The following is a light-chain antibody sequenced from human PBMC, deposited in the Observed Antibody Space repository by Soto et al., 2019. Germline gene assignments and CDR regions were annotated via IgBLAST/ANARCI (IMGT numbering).Light chain of an antibody. CDR1: SSNIGNND. V-gene: IGLV1-51*02. CDR3: GTWDGSLSAGV. J-gene: IGLJ2*01. Sequence: QSVLTQPPSVSAAPGQKVTISCSGSSSNIGNNDVSWYQQLPGTAPKLLIYENNKRPSGSPDRFSGSKSGTSATLGITGLRTGDEADYYCGTWDGSLSAGVFGGGTKVTVL. CDR2: ENN.